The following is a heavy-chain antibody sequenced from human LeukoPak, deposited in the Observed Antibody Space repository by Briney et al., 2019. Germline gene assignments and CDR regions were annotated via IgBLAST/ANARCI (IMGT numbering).Heavy chain of an antibody. J-gene: IGHJ4*02. V-gene: IGHV1-18*01. CDR1: GYTFTSYG. CDR3: ARVDPLSGTDPTDY. CDR2: ISAYNGNT. Sequence: ASVKVSCKASGYTFTSYGISWVRQAPGQGLEWMGWISAYNGNTNYAQKLQGRVTMTTDTSTSTAYMELRSLRSDDTAVYYCARVDPLSGTDPTDYWGQGTLVTVSS. D-gene: IGHD1-26*01.